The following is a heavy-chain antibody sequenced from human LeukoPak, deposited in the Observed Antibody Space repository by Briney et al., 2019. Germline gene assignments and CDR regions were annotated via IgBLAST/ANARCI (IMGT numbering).Heavy chain of an antibody. V-gene: IGHV3-11*04. CDR1: GFTFSDYY. Sequence: GGSLRLSCVASGFTFSDYYMGWIRQAPGKGLEWVSYITSSGSAKHYADSVKGRFTISRDNAKNSLYLQMNSLRAEDTAVYYCARLPSNCSGGSCYSGYFQHWGQGTLVTVSS. J-gene: IGHJ1*01. CDR3: ARLPSNCSGGSCYSGYFQH. CDR2: ITSSGSAK. D-gene: IGHD2-15*01.